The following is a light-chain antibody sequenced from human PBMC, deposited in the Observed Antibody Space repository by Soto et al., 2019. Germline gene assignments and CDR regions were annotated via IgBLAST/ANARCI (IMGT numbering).Light chain of an antibody. V-gene: IGKV1-5*01. CDR1: QSISSW. J-gene: IGKJ1*01. Sequence: IQITKNPSTLSASVGDRVTSTCRASQSISSWLAWYQQKPGKAPKLLIYDASSLESGVPSRFSGSGSGTEFTLTISSLQPDDFATYYCQQYNSYSGTFGQGTKVDIK. CDR3: QQYNSYSGT. CDR2: DAS.